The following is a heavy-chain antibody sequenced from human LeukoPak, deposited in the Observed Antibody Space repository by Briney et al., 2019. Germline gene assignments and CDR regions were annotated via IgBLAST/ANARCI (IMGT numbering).Heavy chain of an antibody. J-gene: IGHJ4*02. CDR3: ARDKTAAAGTLDY. CDR2: IIPIFGTA. Sequence: ASVKVSCKASGGTFTSYGFSWVRQAPGQGLEWMGGIIPIFGTANYAQKFQGRVTITADESTNTSYMELSSLRSDDTAVYYCARDKTAAAGTLDYWGQGTLVTVSS. CDR1: GGTFTSYG. D-gene: IGHD6-13*01. V-gene: IGHV1-69*13.